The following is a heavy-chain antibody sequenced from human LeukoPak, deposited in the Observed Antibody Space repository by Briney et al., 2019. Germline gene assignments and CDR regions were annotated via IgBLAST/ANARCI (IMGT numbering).Heavy chain of an antibody. CDR2: INPSGGGT. J-gene: IGHJ4*02. CDR3: ARDMQYQLPFDY. Sequence: ASVKVSCKASGYTFTSYYMHWVRQAPGQGLEWMGIINPSGGGTSYAQKLQGRVTMTRDTSTSTVYMELSSLRSEDTAVYYCARDMQYQLPFDYWGQGTLVTVSS. CDR1: GYTFTSYY. V-gene: IGHV1-46*01. D-gene: IGHD2-2*01.